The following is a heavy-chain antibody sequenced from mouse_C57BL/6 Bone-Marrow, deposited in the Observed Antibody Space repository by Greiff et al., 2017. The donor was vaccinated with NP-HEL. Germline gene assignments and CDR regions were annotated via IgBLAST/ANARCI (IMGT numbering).Heavy chain of an antibody. V-gene: IGHV1-55*01. CDR2: IYPGSGST. CDR3: ARELRRGPGFAY. CDR1: GYTFTSYW. Sequence: QVQLQQPGAELVKPGASVKMSCKASGYTFTSYWITWVKQRPGQGLEWIGDIYPGSGSTNYNEKFKSKATLTVDTSSSTAYMQLSSLTSEDSAVYYCARELRRGPGFAYWGQGTLVTVSA. D-gene: IGHD2-12*01. J-gene: IGHJ3*01.